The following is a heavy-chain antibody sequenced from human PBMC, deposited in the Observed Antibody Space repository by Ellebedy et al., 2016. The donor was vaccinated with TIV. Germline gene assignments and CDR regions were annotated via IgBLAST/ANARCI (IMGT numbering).Heavy chain of an antibody. D-gene: IGHD2-2*01. Sequence: GESLKISCAASGFIFSSYWMSWVRQAPGKGLEWVANIKEDGSEKYYEDSVKGRFTISRDNAKNSLDLQMNSLRAEDTAVYYCARVHCSSTSCYDYGMDVWGQGTTVTVSS. J-gene: IGHJ6*02. CDR2: IKEDGSEK. CDR3: ARVHCSSTSCYDYGMDV. V-gene: IGHV3-7*03. CDR1: GFIFSSYW.